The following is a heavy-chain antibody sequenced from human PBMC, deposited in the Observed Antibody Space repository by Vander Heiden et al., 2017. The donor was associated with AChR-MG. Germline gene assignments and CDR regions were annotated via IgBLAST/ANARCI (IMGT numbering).Heavy chain of an antibody. CDR2: INHSGST. J-gene: IGHJ2*01. CDR1: GGSFSGYY. V-gene: IGHV4-34*01. Sequence: QVQLQQWGAGLLKPSETLSLTCAVYGGSFSGYYWSWIRQPPGKGLEWIGEINHSGSTNYNPSLKSRVTISVDTSKNQFSLKLSSVTAADTAVYYCAREKQWPMNNYWYFDLWGRGTLVTVSS. CDR3: AREKQWPMNNYWYFDL. D-gene: IGHD6-19*01.